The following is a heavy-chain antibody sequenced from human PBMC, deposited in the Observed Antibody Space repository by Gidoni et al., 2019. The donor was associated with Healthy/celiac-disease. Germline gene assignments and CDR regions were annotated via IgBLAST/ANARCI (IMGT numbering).Heavy chain of an antibody. CDR1: RGTGSSYA. Sequence: VPLVESGGRLVQPGGSVRLSWLASRGTGSSYAMHWVRQAPGKGLEYVSAISSNGGSTYYADSVKGRFTISRVNSKNTLYLQMSSLRAEDTAVYYCVKEGYSGYDLGWFDPWGQGTLVTVSS. V-gene: IGHV3-64D*06. CDR3: VKEGYSGYDLGWFDP. J-gene: IGHJ5*02. CDR2: ISSNGGST. D-gene: IGHD5-12*01.